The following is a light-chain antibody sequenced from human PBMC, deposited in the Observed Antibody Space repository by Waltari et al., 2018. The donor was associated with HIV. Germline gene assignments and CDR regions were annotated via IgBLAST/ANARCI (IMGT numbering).Light chain of an antibody. CDR1: RSDVGSYNI. Sequence: QSALTPPASVSGSPGQSITIPSPGTRSDVGSYNIVSWYQQHPGKAPKVMIYEVNKRPSGVSNRFSGSKSGNTASLTISGLQAEDEAEYYCCSHAGSSIYFVFGTGTKVTVL. V-gene: IGLV2-23*02. CDR2: EVN. J-gene: IGLJ1*01. CDR3: CSHAGSSIYFV.